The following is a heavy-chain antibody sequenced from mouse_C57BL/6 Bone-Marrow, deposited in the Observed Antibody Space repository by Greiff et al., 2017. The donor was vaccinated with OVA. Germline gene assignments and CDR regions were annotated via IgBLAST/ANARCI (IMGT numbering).Heavy chain of an antibody. CDR3: ARCGDYDDWYFDV. CDR1: GYAFSSSW. CDR2: IYPGDGDT. D-gene: IGHD2-4*01. V-gene: IGHV1-82*01. Sequence: VQLQQSGPELVKPGASVKISCKASGYAFSSSWMNWVKQRPGKGLEWIGRIYPGDGDTNYNGKFKGKATLTADKSSSTAYMQLSSLTSEDSAVYFCARCGDYDDWYFDVWGTGTTVTVSS. J-gene: IGHJ1*03.